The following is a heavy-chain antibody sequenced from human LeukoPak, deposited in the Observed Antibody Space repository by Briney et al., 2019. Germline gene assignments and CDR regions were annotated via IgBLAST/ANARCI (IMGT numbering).Heavy chain of an antibody. D-gene: IGHD3-22*01. V-gene: IGHV4-34*01. CDR3: ARVFVGYYYDCSGYYVDY. CDR1: GGSFSGYY. Sequence: PSETLSLTCAVYGGSFSGYYWSWIRHPPGKGLEWIGEINHSGSTNYNPPLKSRVTISVDTSKNQFPLKLSSVTAADTAVYYCARVFVGYYYDCSGYYVDYWGQGTLVTVSS. J-gene: IGHJ4*02. CDR2: INHSGST.